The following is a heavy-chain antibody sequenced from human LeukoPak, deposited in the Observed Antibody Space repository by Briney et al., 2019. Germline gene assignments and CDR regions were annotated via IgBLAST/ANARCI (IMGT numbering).Heavy chain of an antibody. CDR2: IYYSGST. D-gene: IGHD5-18*01. V-gene: IGHV4-34*01. Sequence: SETLSLTCAVYGGSFSGYYWSWIRQPPGKGLEWIGSIYYSGSTYYNPSLKSRVTISVDTSKNQFSLKLSSVTAADTAVYYCASLQLDNYYMDVWGKGTTVTVSS. CDR1: GGSFSGYY. J-gene: IGHJ6*03. CDR3: ASLQLDNYYMDV.